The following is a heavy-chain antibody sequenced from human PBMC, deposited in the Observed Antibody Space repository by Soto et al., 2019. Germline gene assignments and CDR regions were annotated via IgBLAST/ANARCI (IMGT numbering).Heavy chain of an antibody. Sequence: QVQLVQSGAEVKKPGASVKVSCKASGYTFTSYYMHWVRQAPGQGLEWMGIINPSGGSTSYAQKFQGRVTMTRDTSTSTVYMELSSLRSEDTAVYYCARVMTPITMVRGVIITGFDYWGQGTLVTVSS. CDR2: INPSGGST. CDR3: ARVMTPITMVRGVIITGFDY. D-gene: IGHD3-10*01. J-gene: IGHJ4*02. CDR1: GYTFTSYY. V-gene: IGHV1-46*01.